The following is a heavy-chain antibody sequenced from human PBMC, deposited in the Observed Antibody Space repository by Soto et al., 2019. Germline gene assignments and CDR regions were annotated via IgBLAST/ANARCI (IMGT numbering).Heavy chain of an antibody. CDR2: IIPIFGTA. CDR1: GGTFSSYA. D-gene: IGHD3-10*01. CDR3: ARAARITMVRRNSYGMDV. J-gene: IGHJ6*02. Sequence: VKVSCKASGGTFSSYAISWVRQAPGQGLEWMGGIIPIFGTANYAQKFQGRVTITADESTSTAYMELSSLRSEDTAVYYCARAARITMVRRNSYGMDVWGQGTTVTVSS. V-gene: IGHV1-69*13.